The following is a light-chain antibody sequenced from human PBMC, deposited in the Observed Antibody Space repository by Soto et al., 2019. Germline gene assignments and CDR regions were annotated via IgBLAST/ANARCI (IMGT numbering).Light chain of an antibody. V-gene: IGKV3-20*01. CDR3: QQYATSARLT. CDR1: QSVSQY. CDR2: AAS. Sequence: EIVLTQSPGTLSWSLGERATLSCRASQSVSQYLAWYQQKPGQAPRLLIYAASSRASGIPDRFSGSGSGTDFTLTINGLEPEDVAVYYCQQYATSARLTFGPGTNVDI. J-gene: IGKJ3*01.